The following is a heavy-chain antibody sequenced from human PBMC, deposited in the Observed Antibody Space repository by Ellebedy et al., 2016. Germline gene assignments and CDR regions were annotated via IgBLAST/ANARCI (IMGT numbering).Heavy chain of an antibody. CDR3: ARGQDCGGGRCSSRFDY. V-gene: IGHV4-59*12. CDR2: IYHSGST. D-gene: IGHD2-15*01. J-gene: IGHJ4*02. CDR1: GGSISSYY. Sequence: SETLSLTCTVSGGSISSYYWSWIRQPPGKGLEWIGYIYHSGSTYYNPSLKSRVTISVDTSMNQFSLKLTSVTAADTAVYYCARGQDCGGGRCSSRFDYWGQGTLVTVSS.